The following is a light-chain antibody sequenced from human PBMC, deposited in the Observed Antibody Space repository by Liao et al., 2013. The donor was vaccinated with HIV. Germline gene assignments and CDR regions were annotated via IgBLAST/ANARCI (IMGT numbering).Light chain of an antibody. CDR1: NIGDKS. V-gene: IGLV3-21*01. J-gene: IGLJ3*02. CDR3: QSADSSATYPV. Sequence: SYVLTQPPSVSVAPGKTATITCGGNNIGDKSVHWYQQRPGQAPVLVIYFDSDRPSGIPERFSGSSSGTTVTLTISGVQAEDEADYYCQSADSSATYPVFGGGTKLTVL. CDR2: FDS.